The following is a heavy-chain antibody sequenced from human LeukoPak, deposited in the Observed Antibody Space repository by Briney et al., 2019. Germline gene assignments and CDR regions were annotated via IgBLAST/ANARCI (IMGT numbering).Heavy chain of an antibody. CDR2: MNPNSGNT. J-gene: IGHJ4*02. CDR3: ARGDTMIDY. V-gene: IGHV1-8*01. CDR1: GYTFTSCY. Sequence: ASVKVFCKASGYTFTSCYINWVRQDTGQGLEWMGWMNPNSGNTGYAQKFQGRVTMTRNTSISTAYMELSSLRSEDTAVYYCARGDTMIDYWGQGTLVTVSS. D-gene: IGHD3-22*01.